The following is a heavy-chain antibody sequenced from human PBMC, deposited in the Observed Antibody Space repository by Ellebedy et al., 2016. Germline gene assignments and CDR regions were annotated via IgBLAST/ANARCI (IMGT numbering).Heavy chain of an antibody. V-gene: IGHV1-18*01. CDR1: GYTFTSYG. CDR2: ISVYNGNR. Sequence: ASVKVSXXASGYTFTSYGITWVRQAPGQGLEWMGWISVYNGNRNYAQKFQGRVTMTTDTSTDTAYMELRSLRSDDTAVYYCARRNYYYSYYVDVWGEGTTVTVSS. CDR3: ARRNYYYSYYVDV. J-gene: IGHJ6*03.